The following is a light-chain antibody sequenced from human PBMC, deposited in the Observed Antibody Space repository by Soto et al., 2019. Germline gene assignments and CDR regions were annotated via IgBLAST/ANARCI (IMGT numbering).Light chain of an antibody. CDR1: QSVSSSY. CDR3: QQYDSYPLT. Sequence: EIVLTQSPGTLSLSPGERATLSCRASQSVSSSYLAWYQQKPGQAPRLLIYGASSRATGIPERFSGSGSGTDFTLTISSLEPEDFATYYCQQYDSYPLTFGGGTKVDIK. J-gene: IGKJ4*01. V-gene: IGKV3-20*01. CDR2: GAS.